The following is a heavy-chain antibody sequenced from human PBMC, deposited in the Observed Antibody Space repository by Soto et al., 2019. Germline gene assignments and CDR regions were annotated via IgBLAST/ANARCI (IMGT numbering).Heavy chain of an antibody. Sequence: QVQLVQSGPEVKEPGSSVTLTCKVSGGIFNTYAISWLRQAPGQGLEWMGCIIPIFGTPNDAQRFQGSVTISADVSTSTTYMELSRLRSDDTAVYYCARDRDYYGSGNYYNRIDFWGQGTLVSVSS. CDR2: IIPIFGTP. J-gene: IGHJ4*02. CDR3: ARDRDYYGSGNYYNRIDF. V-gene: IGHV1-69*01. D-gene: IGHD3-10*01. CDR1: GGIFNTYA.